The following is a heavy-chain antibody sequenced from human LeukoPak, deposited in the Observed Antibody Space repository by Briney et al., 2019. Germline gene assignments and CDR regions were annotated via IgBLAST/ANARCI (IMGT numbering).Heavy chain of an antibody. J-gene: IGHJ6*02. CDR2: ISSSSSYI. CDR1: GFTFSSYS. CDR3: ARDPDYSSGWPYYYYYGMDV. V-gene: IGHV3-21*01. Sequence: PGGSLRLSCAASGFTFSSYSMNWVRQAPGKGLEWVSSISSSSSYIYYADSVKGQFTISRDNAKNSLYLQMNSLRAEDTAVYYCARDPDYSSGWPYYYYYGMDVWGQGTTVTVSS. D-gene: IGHD6-19*01.